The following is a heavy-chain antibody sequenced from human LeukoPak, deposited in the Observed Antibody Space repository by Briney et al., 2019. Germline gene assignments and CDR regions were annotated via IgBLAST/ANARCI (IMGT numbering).Heavy chain of an antibody. CDR3: VKDAFLGYCSSTSCGPFDY. V-gene: IGHV3-64D*06. CDR1: GFTFSSYA. CDR2: ISSNGGST. J-gene: IGHJ4*02. Sequence: HSGRSLRLSCSASGFTFSSYAMHWVRQAPGKGLEYVSAISSNGGSTYYADSVKGRFTISRDNSKNTLYLQMSSLRAEDTAVYYCVKDAFLGYCSSTSCGPFDYWGQGTLVTVSS. D-gene: IGHD2-2*01.